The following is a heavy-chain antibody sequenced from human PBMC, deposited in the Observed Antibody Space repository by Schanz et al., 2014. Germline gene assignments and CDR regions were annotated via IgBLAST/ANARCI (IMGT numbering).Heavy chain of an antibody. V-gene: IGHV3-48*04. CDR3: ARVGGSVFDY. Sequence: EVQLVESGGGLVQPGGSLRLSCAASGFTFSSYSMNWVRQAPGKGLEWVSYISDSGTYTNYADSVKGRFTISRDNAKSSLYLQMNSLRVEDTAVYYCARVGGSVFDYWAQGTLVTVSS. J-gene: IGHJ4*02. CDR1: GFTFSSYS. D-gene: IGHD3-10*01. CDR2: ISDSGTYT.